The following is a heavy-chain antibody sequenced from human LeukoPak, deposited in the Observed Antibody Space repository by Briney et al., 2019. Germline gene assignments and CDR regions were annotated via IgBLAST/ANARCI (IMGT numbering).Heavy chain of an antibody. CDR2: ISGSGGST. Sequence: GGSLRLSCAASGFTFSSYAMSWVRQAPGKGPEWVSAISGSGGSTYYADSVKGRFTISRDNSKNTLYLQMNSLRAEDTAVYYCAKPSSGWYLNWFDPWGQGTLVTVSS. D-gene: IGHD6-19*01. J-gene: IGHJ5*02. CDR1: GFTFSSYA. V-gene: IGHV3-23*01. CDR3: AKPSSGWYLNWFDP.